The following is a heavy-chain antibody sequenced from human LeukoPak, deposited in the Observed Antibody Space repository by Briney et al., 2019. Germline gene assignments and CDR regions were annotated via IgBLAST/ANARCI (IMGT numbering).Heavy chain of an antibody. Sequence: PSETLSLTCTVSGASTSSDSYFWDWLRQPPGTGLEWIASIYYRGTTYINPSLRSRVIIAVDTSKNQFSLRLSSVTAADTAVYYCTRSSRRGATAGINWFDPWGQGTLVTVSS. CDR3: TRSSRRGATAGINWFDP. CDR1: GASTSSDSYF. V-gene: IGHV4-39*01. CDR2: IYYRGTT. J-gene: IGHJ5*02. D-gene: IGHD6-13*01.